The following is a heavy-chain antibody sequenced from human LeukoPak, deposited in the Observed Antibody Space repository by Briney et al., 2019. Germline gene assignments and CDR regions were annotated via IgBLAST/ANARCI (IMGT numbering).Heavy chain of an antibody. V-gene: IGHV3-23*01. J-gene: IGHJ6*03. CDR1: GFTFSSYA. D-gene: IGHD5-12*01. CDR3: ARGYSGYGGYYYYYMDV. CDR2: ISGSGGST. Sequence: PGGSLRLSCAASGFTFSSYAMSWVRQAPGKGLEWVSAISGSGGSTYYADSVKGRFTISRDNAKNSLYLQMNSLRAEDTALYYCARGYSGYGGYYYYYMDVWGKGTTVTVSS.